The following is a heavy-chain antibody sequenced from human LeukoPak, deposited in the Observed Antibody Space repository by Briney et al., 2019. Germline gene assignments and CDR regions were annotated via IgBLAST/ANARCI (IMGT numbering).Heavy chain of an antibody. V-gene: IGHV1-18*04. CDR2: IRVYNGNA. CDR3: VRGADWFDP. CDR1: GHTFSSYG. J-gene: IGHJ5*02. Sequence: ASVKVSCKASGHTFSSYGISWLRQAPGQGLEWMGWIRVYNGNANYAQKFQGRVTMTADTSTSTVYMELRSLRSDDTAVYYCVRGADWFDPWGQGTLVTVSS.